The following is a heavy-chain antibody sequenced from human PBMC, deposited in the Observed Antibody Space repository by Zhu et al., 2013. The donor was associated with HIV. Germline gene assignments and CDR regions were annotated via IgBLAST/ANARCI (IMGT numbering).Heavy chain of an antibody. Sequence: QVQLQQWGAGLLKPSETLSLTCVVYGGSFSGYYWSWIRQPPGKGLEWIGEINHSGTTNYNPSLKSRVTISVDTSKNQFSLKLSSVTAADTAVYYCAREGRMVRGKMDYWGQGTLGHRSPQ. J-gene: IGHJ4*02. CDR1: GGSFSGYY. D-gene: IGHD3-10*01. CDR3: AREGRMVRGKMDY. CDR2: INHSGTT. V-gene: IGHV4-34*01.